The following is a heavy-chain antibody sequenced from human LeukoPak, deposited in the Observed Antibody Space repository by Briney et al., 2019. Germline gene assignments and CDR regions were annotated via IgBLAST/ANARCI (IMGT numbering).Heavy chain of an antibody. D-gene: IGHD5-18*01. CDR2: RPKAYGATR. CDR3: TRVDTTMIQYYLDY. Sequence: RPKAYGATREYASSVKGRFTISTDDSKSLASLQMNSLKTEDTAVYFCTRVDTTMIQYYLDYCGQGTLVTVSS. J-gene: IGHJ4*02. V-gene: IGHV3-49*02.